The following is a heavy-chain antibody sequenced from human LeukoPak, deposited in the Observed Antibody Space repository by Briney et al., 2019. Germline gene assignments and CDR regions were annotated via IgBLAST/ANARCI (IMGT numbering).Heavy chain of an antibody. J-gene: IGHJ4*02. CDR1: GYSVSSNSAA. CDR2: TYCRSKWYT. V-gene: IGHV6-1*01. CDR3: AREMRVVIAAYYFDS. Sequence: SQTLSLTCAVSGYSVSSNSAAWNWIRQSPSRGLEWLGRTYCRSKWYTDDPVSVKSRIIINPDTSKNQFSLQLNSVTPEDTAVYYCAREMRVVIAAYYFDSWGQGTLVTVSS. D-gene: IGHD2-21*01.